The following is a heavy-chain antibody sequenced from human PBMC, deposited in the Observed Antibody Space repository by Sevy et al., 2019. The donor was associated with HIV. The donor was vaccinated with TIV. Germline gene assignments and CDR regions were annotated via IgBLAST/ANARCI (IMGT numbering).Heavy chain of an antibody. CDR2: IYYSGST. V-gene: IGHV4-59*13. J-gene: IGHJ6*02. Sequence: SETLSLTCTVSGGSISSYYWSWIRQPPGKGLEWIGYIYYSGSTNYNPSLKSRVTISVDTSKNQFSLRLSSVTAADTAVYYCARDAYSSSWYYYYGMDVWGQGTTVTVSS. CDR1: GGSISSYY. D-gene: IGHD6-13*01. CDR3: ARDAYSSSWYYYYGMDV.